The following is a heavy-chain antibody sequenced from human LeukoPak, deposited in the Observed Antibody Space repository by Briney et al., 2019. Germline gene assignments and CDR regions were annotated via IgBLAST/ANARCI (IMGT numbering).Heavy chain of an antibody. CDR3: ARGPDGSSSYYVWNDY. CDR2: ISAYNGNA. D-gene: IGHD3-22*01. Sequence: AASVKVSCKASGYTFTSYGISWVRQAPGQGLEWMGWISAYNGNANYAQKLQGRVTMTTDTSTSTAYMELRSLRSDDTAVYYCARGPDGSSSYYVWNDYWGQGTLVTVSS. CDR1: GYTFTSYG. J-gene: IGHJ4*02. V-gene: IGHV1-18*01.